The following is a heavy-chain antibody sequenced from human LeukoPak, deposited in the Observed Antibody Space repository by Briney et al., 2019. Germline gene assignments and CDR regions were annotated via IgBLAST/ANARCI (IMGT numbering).Heavy chain of an antibody. Sequence: GGSLRLSCAASGFTFSSYSMNWVRQAPGKGLEWVPSISSSSSYIYYADSVKGRFTISRDNAKNSLYLQMNSLRAEDTAVYYCARDLVYDFWSGYLGTRNYYMDVWGKGTTVTVSS. D-gene: IGHD3-3*01. CDR1: GFTFSSYS. J-gene: IGHJ6*03. CDR2: ISSSSSYI. CDR3: ARDLVYDFWSGYLGTRNYYMDV. V-gene: IGHV3-21*01.